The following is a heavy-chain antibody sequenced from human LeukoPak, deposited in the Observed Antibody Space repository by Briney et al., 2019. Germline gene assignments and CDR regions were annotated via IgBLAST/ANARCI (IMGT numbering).Heavy chain of an antibody. J-gene: IGHJ5*02. CDR1: GFTVSSNY. CDR2: IYSGGST. CDR3: ARHRIAAAKRFDP. Sequence: GGSLRLSCAASGFTVSSNYMSWVRQAPGKGLEWVSVIYSGGSTYYADSVKGRFTISRDNSKNTLYLQMNSLRAEDTAVYYCARHRIAAAKRFDPWGQGTLVTVSS. V-gene: IGHV3-53*01. D-gene: IGHD6-13*01.